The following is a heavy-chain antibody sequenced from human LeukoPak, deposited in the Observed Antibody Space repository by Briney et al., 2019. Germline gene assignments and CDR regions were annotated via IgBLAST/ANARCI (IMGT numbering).Heavy chain of an antibody. J-gene: IGHJ4*02. Sequence: ASVKVSCKASGYTFTSYGISWVRQAPGQGLEWMGWISAYNGNTNYAQKFQGRVTMTEDTSTDTAYMELSSLRSEDTAVYYCATVQGPYSKGGDYWGQGTLVTVSS. D-gene: IGHD4-11*01. CDR3: ATVQGPYSKGGDY. V-gene: IGHV1-18*01. CDR2: ISAYNGNT. CDR1: GYTFTSYG.